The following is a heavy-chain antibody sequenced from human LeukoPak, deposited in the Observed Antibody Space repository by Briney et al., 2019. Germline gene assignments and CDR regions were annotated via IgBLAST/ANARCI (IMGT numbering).Heavy chain of an antibody. J-gene: IGHJ4*02. V-gene: IGHV3-21*01. D-gene: IGHD3-3*01. CDR2: ISSSSSYI. CDR1: GFTFSSYS. CDR3: ARVGRGFWNFDY. Sequence: PGRSLRLSCAASGFTFSSYSMNWVRQAPGKGLEWVSSISSSSSYIYYADSVKGRFTISRDNAKNSLYLQMNSLRAEDTAVYYCARVGRGFWNFDYWGQGTLVTVSS.